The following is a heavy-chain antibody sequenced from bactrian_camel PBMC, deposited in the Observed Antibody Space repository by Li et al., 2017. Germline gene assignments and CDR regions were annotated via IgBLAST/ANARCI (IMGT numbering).Heavy chain of an antibody. Sequence: DVQLVESGGGSAQAGGSLRLSCAASGYTYISKCMGWFRQAPGKGREGVAAIQADGGGTYYADSVKGRFTISQDNAGDTLYLQMDSLQPEDTGMYYCAAGPGHGGTRHQNFRYYGPGTQVTVS. CDR2: IQADGGGT. D-gene: IGHD2*01. V-gene: IGHV3S31*01. CDR1: GYTYISKC. J-gene: IGHJ4*01.